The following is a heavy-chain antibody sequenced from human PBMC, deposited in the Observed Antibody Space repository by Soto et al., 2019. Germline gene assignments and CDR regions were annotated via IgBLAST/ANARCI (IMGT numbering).Heavy chain of an antibody. CDR1: GFNLKDYG. CDR3: VKDDGHGRVPYY. D-gene: IGHD2-8*01. CDR2: STYVGGTP. V-gene: IGHV3-64D*06. Sequence: PVGSLRLSCSASGFNLKDYGMHWVRQAPGKGLEQVGASTYVGGTPYYVESVKGRCTVSRDNSTNTLYLRMGSLRPEDTAIYFFVKDDGHGRVPYYWGQGTLITGS. J-gene: IGHJ4*02.